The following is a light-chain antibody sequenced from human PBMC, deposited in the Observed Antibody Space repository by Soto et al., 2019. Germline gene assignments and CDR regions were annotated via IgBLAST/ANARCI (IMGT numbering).Light chain of an antibody. CDR2: GAS. Sequence: EIVLTQSPGTLSLSPGERATLSCRASQSVSSSYLAWYQQKPGQPPRLLIYGASSRATGIPDRFSGSGSGTDLTLTISRLEPEDFAVFYCQHYDSLPITFGQGTRLEIK. CDR3: QHYDSLPIT. CDR1: QSVSSSY. J-gene: IGKJ5*01. V-gene: IGKV3-20*01.